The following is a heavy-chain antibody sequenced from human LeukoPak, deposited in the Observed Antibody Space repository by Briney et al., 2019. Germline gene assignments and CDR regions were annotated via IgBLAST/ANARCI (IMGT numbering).Heavy chain of an antibody. J-gene: IGHJ4*02. CDR1: AGSIISGGYY. CDR2: IYYSGST. V-gene: IGHV4-31*03. Sequence: SQTLSLTCTVSAGSIISGGYYWSWIRQHPGKGLEWIGYIYYSGSTYYNPSLKSRVTISVDTSKNQFSLKLSSVTAADTAVYYCARDRQRRFDYWGQGTLVTVSS. CDR3: ARDRQRRFDY.